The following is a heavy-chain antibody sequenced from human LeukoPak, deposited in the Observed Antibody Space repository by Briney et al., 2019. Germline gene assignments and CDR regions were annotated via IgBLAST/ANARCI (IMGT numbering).Heavy chain of an antibody. D-gene: IGHD2-15*01. Sequence: ASVKVSCKVSGYTLTELSMHWVRQAPGQGLEWMGWINPNSGGTNYAQKFQGRVTMTRDTSISTAYMELSRLRSDDTAVYYCARNRIDLVWFDPWGQGTLVTVSS. CDR3: ARNRIDLVWFDP. J-gene: IGHJ5*02. V-gene: IGHV1-2*02. CDR2: INPNSGGT. CDR1: GYTLTELS.